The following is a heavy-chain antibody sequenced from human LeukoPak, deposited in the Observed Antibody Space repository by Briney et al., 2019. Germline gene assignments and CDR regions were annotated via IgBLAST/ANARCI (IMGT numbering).Heavy chain of an antibody. J-gene: IGHJ3*02. CDR2: IYYSGST. CDR1: GGSISSYY. CDR3: ARVVPYSEDAFDI. Sequence: PSETLSLTCTDSGGSISSYYWSWIRQPPGKGLEWIGYIYYSGSTNYNPSLKSRVTISVDTSKNQFSLKLSSVTAADTAVYYCARVVPYSEDAFDIWGQGTMVTVSS. V-gene: IGHV4-59*01. D-gene: IGHD4-11*01.